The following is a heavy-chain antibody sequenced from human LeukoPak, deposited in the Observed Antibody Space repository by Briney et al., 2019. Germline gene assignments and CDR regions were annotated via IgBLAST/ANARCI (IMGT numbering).Heavy chain of an antibody. Sequence: GRSLRPSCPASGFTSAVQATHCARQAPGNCTESDSCIRWISGRTGYAHSMTGRFTISRDNAKNTLYLQMNSLRAEDTALYYCAKEPRGDIYYYGMDVWGQGTTVTVSS. J-gene: IGHJ6*02. CDR1: GFTSAVQA. D-gene: IGHD3-10*01. V-gene: IGHV3-9*02. CDR2: IRWISGRT. CDR3: AKEPRGDIYYYGMDV.